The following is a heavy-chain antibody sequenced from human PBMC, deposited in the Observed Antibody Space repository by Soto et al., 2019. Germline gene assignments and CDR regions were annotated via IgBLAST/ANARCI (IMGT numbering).Heavy chain of an antibody. J-gene: IGHJ4*02. D-gene: IGHD3-10*01. CDR2: IIPIFGTA. CDR1: GGTFSSYA. CDR3: ARDYYGSGSYYKPFDY. V-gene: IGHV1-69*13. Sequence: ASVKVSCKASGGTFSSYAISWVRQAPGQGLEWMGGIIPIFGTANYAQKFQGRVTITADESTSTAYMELSSLRSEDTAVYYCARDYYGSGSYYKPFDYWGQGTLVTVSS.